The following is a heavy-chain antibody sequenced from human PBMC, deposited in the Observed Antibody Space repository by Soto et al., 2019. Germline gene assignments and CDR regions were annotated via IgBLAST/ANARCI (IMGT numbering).Heavy chain of an antibody. J-gene: IGHJ4*02. CDR2: IYWDDYH. D-gene: IGHD3-10*01. V-gene: IGHV2-5*02. CDR3: AREMYYSTYFDS. CDR1: GFSLSSNGVG. Sequence: QITLRESGPALVRPTQTLTLTCTFSGFSLSSNGVGVGWIRQPPGKALEWLALIYWDDYHRYSPSLKTRLTITKDTSKNQVVLTMTKLDPVDTATYYCAREMYYSTYFDSWGQGTLVTVSS.